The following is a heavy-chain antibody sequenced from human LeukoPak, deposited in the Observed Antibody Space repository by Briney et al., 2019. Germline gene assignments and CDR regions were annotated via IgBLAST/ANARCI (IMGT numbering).Heavy chain of an antibody. Sequence: ASVKVSCKASGYTFTGYYMHWVRQAPGQGLEWMGWINTNTGNPTYAQGFTGRFVFSLDTSVSTAYLQISSLKAEDTAVYYCARSMTHDSSGYYFSGFDYWGQGTLVTVSS. CDR1: GYTFTGYY. V-gene: IGHV7-4-1*02. J-gene: IGHJ4*02. CDR2: INTNTGNP. CDR3: ARSMTHDSSGYYFSGFDY. D-gene: IGHD3-22*01.